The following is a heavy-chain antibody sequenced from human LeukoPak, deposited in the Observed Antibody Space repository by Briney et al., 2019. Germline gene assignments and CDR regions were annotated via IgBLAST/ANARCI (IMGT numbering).Heavy chain of an antibody. D-gene: IGHD5-18*01. J-gene: IGHJ2*01. Sequence: PSETLSLTCTVSGGSITHYYWTWIRQPPGKTLEWIGYSYYSGSTKYNPSLKSRVTISVDTSNNQFSLNLRSVTAADTAVYYCARLKALWLYWYFDLWGRGTLVTVSS. CDR1: GGSITHYY. V-gene: IGHV4-59*01. CDR2: SYYSGST. CDR3: ARLKALWLYWYFDL.